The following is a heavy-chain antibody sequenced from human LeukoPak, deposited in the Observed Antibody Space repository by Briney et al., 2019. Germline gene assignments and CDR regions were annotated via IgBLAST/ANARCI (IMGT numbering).Heavy chain of an antibody. D-gene: IGHD3-3*01. CDR1: GYTFTRYY. Sequence: ASVKDSCKASGYTFTRYYMHWVRQAPGQGLEWMGIIKPSGGSTSYAQKFQGRVTKTRDMSTSTVYMELGSLRSEDTAVYYCARDAYYDFWSGYYRIGGGWFDPWGQGTLVTVSS. J-gene: IGHJ5*02. V-gene: IGHV1-46*01. CDR2: IKPSGGST. CDR3: ARDAYYDFWSGYYRIGGGWFDP.